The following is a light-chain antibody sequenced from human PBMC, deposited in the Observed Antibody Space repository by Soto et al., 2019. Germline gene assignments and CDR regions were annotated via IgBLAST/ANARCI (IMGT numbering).Light chain of an antibody. V-gene: IGLV2-8*01. CDR2: EVN. J-gene: IGLJ3*02. Sequence: QSALTQPPSASGSPGQSVTISCTGTSSDVGGYNYVSWYQQHPGKAPKVMIYEVNKRPSGVPDRFSGSKSGNTASLTISGLQAEDEADYYCKSYTGINNGVFGAGTKLTVL. CDR3: KSYTGINNGV. CDR1: SSDVGGYNY.